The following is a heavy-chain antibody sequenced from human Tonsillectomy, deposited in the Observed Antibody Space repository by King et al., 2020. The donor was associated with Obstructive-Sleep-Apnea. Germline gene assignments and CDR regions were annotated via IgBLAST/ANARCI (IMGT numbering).Heavy chain of an antibody. D-gene: IGHD6-13*01. J-gene: IGHJ5*02. Sequence: TLKESGPTLVKPTQTLTLTCTFSGFSLSTSGVGVGWIRQPPGKALEWLALFYCNDYNRYSPSLKSRLTITKDTSKNQVVLTMTNMDPVDTATNYCSHLHSSSWPRKDNWSDPWGQGTLVTVSS. CDR3: SHLHSSSWPRKDNWSDP. CDR2: FYCNDYN. CDR1: GFSLSTSGVG. V-gene: IGHV2-5*01.